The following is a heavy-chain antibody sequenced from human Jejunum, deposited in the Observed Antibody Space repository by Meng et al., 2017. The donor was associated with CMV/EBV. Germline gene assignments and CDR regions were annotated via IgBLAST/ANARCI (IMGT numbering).Heavy chain of an antibody. CDR3: AHFVGGYYPSRPDY. D-gene: IGHD1-26*01. J-gene: IGHJ4*02. Sequence: QIPLKESGPTLVKPTPTLTLTCSFSGFSPSTSGEGVGWIRQPPGKALEWLALIYRGDDKRYSPSLNSRLTIAKDTSKNEVVLTLTNMGPIDTGTYYCAHFVGGYYPSRPDYWGQGTLVTVFS. V-gene: IGHV2-5*02. CDR2: IYRGDDK. CDR1: GFSPSTSGEG.